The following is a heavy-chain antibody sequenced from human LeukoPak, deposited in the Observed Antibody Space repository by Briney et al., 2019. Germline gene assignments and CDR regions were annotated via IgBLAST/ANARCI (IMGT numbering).Heavy chain of an antibody. D-gene: IGHD3-10*01. CDR3: ARSYKYYYGSGSPRSPFGP. CDR1: GGSFSGYY. CDR2: INHSGST. Sequence: SETLSLTCAVYGGSFSGYYWSWIRQPPGKGLEWIGEINHSGSTNYNPSLKSRVTISVDTSKSQFSLKLSSVTAADTAVYYCARSYKYYYGSGSPRSPFGPWGQGTLVTVSP. V-gene: IGHV4-34*01. J-gene: IGHJ5*02.